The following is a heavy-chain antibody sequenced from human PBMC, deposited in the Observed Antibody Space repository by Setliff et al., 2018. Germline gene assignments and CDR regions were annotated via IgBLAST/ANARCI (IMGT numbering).Heavy chain of an antibody. D-gene: IGHD2-21*02. CDR2: ISAYNGNA. CDR3: ARSPPTVVVTAIQAIFDY. Sequence: GASVKVSCKASGYTFTSYGISWVRQAPGQGLEWMGWISAYNGNANYAQKLQGRLTMTTDTSTSTAYMELRSLRPDDTAVYYCARSPPTVVVTAIQAIFDYWGQGTLVTVSS. CDR1: GYTFTSYG. V-gene: IGHV1-18*01. J-gene: IGHJ4*02.